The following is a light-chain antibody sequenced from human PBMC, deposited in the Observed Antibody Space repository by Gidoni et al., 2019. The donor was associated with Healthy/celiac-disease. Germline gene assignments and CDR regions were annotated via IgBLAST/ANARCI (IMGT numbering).Light chain of an antibody. CDR3: QQSYSTPSIT. V-gene: IGKV1-39*01. CDR1: QSISSY. CDR2: AAS. Sequence: DIQMTQSPSSLSASVGDRVTITCRASQSISSYLNWYQQKPGKAPKLLIYAASSLQSGVPSRFSGSGSGTDFTRTISSLQHEDFATYYCQQSYSTPSITFGQGTRLEIK. J-gene: IGKJ5*01.